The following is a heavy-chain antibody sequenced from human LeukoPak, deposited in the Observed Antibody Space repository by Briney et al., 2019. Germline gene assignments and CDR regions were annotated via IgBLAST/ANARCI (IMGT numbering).Heavy chain of an antibody. CDR3: ARDSGWTRYFDY. CDR2: IKQDGSEK. J-gene: IGHJ4*02. Sequence: GGSLRLSCAASGFTFSSYAMHWVRQAPGKGLEWVANIKQDGSEKYYVDSVKGRFTISRDNAKNSLYLQMNSLRAEDTAVYYCARDSGWTRYFDYWGQGTLVTVSS. CDR1: GFTFSSYA. V-gene: IGHV3-7*01. D-gene: IGHD6-19*01.